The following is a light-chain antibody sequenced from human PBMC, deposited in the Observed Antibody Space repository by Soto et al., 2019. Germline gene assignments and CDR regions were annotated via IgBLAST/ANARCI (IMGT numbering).Light chain of an antibody. CDR2: EVN. V-gene: IGLV2-8*01. CDR1: SSDVGGYNY. J-gene: IGLJ2*01. Sequence: QSALTQPPSASESPGQSVTIPCTGTSSDVGGYNYVSWYQQHPGKAPRLMIYEVNKRPSGVPYRFSGSKSGNTASLTVSGLQADDEAVYYCSSYAGNNVLVFGGGTKVTVL. CDR3: SSYAGNNVLV.